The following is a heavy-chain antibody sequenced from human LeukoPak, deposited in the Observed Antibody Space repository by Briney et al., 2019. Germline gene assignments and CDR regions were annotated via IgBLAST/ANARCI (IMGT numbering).Heavy chain of an antibody. CDR3: TKYYGSGSWAFDI. J-gene: IGHJ3*02. D-gene: IGHD3-10*01. Sequence: SETLSLTCTVSGGSISSYYWGWIRQPPGKGLEWIGSIYYSGSTYYNPSLKSRVTISVDTSKNQFSLKLSSVTAADTAVYYCTKYYGSGSWAFDIWGQGTMVTVSS. V-gene: IGHV4-39*01. CDR1: GGSISSYY. CDR2: IYYSGST.